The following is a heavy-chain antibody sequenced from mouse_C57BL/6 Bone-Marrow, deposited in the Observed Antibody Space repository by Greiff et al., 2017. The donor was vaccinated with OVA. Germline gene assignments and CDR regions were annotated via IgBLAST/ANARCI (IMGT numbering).Heavy chain of an antibody. V-gene: IGHV1-81*01. CDR3: ATGTGY. CDR2: IYPRSGNT. J-gene: IGHJ2*01. CDR1: GYTFPSHG. D-gene: IGHD3-3*01. Sequence: QVPVKQSGAELARPGALVKPFLKAFGYTFPSHGISWGKPRTGQGLEWIGEIYPRSGNTYNNEKFKSKATLTADKSSSTAYMELRSLTSEDSAVYFCATGTGYWGQGTTLTVSS.